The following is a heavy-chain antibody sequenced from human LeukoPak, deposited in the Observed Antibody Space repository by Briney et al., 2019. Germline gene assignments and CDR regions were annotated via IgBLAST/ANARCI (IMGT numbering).Heavy chain of an antibody. CDR3: ARDRSGTYSVDY. J-gene: IGHJ4*02. CDR1: GFTFTSHG. CDR2: TSYDGSKK. D-gene: IGHD1-26*01. V-gene: IGHV3-30*04. Sequence: GGSLRLSCAASGFTFTSHGMHWVRQATGKGLEWVADTSYDGSKKDYADSVKGRFTISRDDSENTVYLQVNSLRTEDTAVYYCARDRSGTYSVDYWGLGTLVTISS.